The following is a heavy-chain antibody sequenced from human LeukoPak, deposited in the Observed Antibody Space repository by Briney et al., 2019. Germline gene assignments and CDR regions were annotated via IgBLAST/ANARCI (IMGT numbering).Heavy chain of an antibody. J-gene: IGHJ6*03. CDR1: GFPFSSYA. CDR3: AKAPATGEGYYFYYMDV. CDR2: VNGHGATT. Sequence: PEGSLRLSCAASGFPFSSYAMYWVRQAPGKGPEWVASVNGHGATTYYADSVRGRVTISRDNSNNTLYLQMISLGADDTAVYFCAKAPATGEGYYFYYMDVWGKGTPVTVSS. V-gene: IGHV3-23*01. D-gene: IGHD7-27*01.